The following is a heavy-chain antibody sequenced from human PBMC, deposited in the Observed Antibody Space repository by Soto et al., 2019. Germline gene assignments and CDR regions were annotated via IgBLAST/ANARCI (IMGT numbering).Heavy chain of an antibody. CDR2: IRAYNGNT. Sequence: QVQLVQSGAEVKKPGASVTVSCKASGYTFTSYGISWVRQASGQGREWTGWIRAYNGNTNYSQKLQGTVTMTTDTSPSTAYMELRSLRSDDTAVYYCARDPRGGDYVWFDPWGQGTLVTVSS. V-gene: IGHV1-18*01. J-gene: IGHJ5*02. CDR1: GYTFTSYG. CDR3: ARDPRGGDYVWFDP. D-gene: IGHD4-17*01.